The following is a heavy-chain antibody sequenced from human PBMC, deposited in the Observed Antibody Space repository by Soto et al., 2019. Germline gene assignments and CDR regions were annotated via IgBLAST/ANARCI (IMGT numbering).Heavy chain of an antibody. Sequence: QMQLVKSGAEVKTTGSTVTVSCQALRITFTYLYIHWLLQAPGQALEWMGWITPFSGDVHYAQKFQERVTITRDRSINTAYMRLSGLGSEDTAMYYCATGAAGSGPFTWELPDHWGQGTLGTVSS. V-gene: IGHV1-45*02. CDR2: ITPFSGDV. D-gene: IGHD1-26*01. J-gene: IGHJ4*02. CDR1: RITFTYLY. CDR3: ATGAAGSGPFTWELPDH.